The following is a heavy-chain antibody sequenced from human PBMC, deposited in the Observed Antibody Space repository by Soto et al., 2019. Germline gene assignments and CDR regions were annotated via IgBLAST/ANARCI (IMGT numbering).Heavy chain of an antibody. V-gene: IGHV6-1*01. D-gene: IGHD3-10*02. Sequence: SQTLSLTCAISGDSVSSNSAAWNWIRQSPSRGLEWLGRAYYRSQWYYDSAVSVRSRITVIPDTSKNQFSLQLNSVTPEDTAMYFCAKKAVYVSPGNYFDYWGQGTVVTVSS. J-gene: IGHJ4*02. CDR3: AKKAVYVSPGNYFDY. CDR2: AYYRSQWYY. CDR1: GDSVSSNSAA.